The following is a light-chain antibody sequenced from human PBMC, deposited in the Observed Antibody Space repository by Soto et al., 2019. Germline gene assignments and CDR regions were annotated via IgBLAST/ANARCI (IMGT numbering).Light chain of an antibody. CDR2: GAS. V-gene: IGKV3-15*01. J-gene: IGKJ1*01. CDR3: QHYVCPQWT. Sequence: EIVLTQSPATLSVSPGERATLSCRASQSVNSNLSWYQQKPAQSPRLLIFGASTRATGIPARFSGSGSGTEFTLTIRRMEPEDFAVYFCQHYVCPQWTFGPGTKVDI. CDR1: QSVNSN.